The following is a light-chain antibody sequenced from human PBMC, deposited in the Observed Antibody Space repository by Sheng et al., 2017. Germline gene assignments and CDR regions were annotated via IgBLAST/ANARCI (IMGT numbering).Light chain of an antibody. CDR3: QKYNSAPLT. CDR1: QGISNY. V-gene: IGKV1-27*01. Sequence: DIQMTQSPSSLSASVGDRVTITCRASQGISNYLAWYQQKPGKVPKLLIYAASTLQSGVPSRFSGSGSGTDFTLTISSLQPEDVATYYCQKYNSAPLTFGPRDRKWISN. CDR2: AAS. J-gene: IGKJ3*01.